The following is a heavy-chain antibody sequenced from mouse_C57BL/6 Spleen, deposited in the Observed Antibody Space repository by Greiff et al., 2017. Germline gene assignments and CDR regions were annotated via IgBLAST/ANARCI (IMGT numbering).Heavy chain of an antibody. CDR3: ARFYYDTGYFDY. V-gene: IGHV1-7*01. CDR1: GYTFTRYW. CDR2: INPSSGYT. J-gene: IGHJ2*01. Sequence: QVHVKQSGAELAKPGASVKLSCKASGYTFTRYWMHWVKQRPGQGLEWIGYINPSSGYTKYNQKFKDKATLTADKSSSTAYMQLSSLTYEDSAVYYCARFYYDTGYFDYWGQGTTLTVSS. D-gene: IGHD2-4*01.